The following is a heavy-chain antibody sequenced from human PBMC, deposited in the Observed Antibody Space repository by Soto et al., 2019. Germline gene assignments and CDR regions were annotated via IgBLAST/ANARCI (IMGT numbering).Heavy chain of an antibody. CDR2: ISGSGGGT. CDR3: ATDDSWTGYYLDY. J-gene: IGHJ4*02. D-gene: IGHD3-3*01. Sequence: PGGSLRLSCAASGFTFGSYAMSWVRQAPGKGLEWVSAISGSGGGTYYADSVKGRFTISRDNSKNTLYLQMNSLRAEDTAVYYCATDDSWTGYYLDYWGQGTLVTVSS. CDR1: GFTFGSYA. V-gene: IGHV3-23*01.